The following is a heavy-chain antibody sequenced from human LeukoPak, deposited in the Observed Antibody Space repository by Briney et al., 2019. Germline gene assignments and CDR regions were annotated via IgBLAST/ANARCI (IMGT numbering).Heavy chain of an antibody. J-gene: IGHJ5*02. CDR2: IYPGDSDT. Sequence: GESLKISCKGSGYSFTSYWIGWVRQMPGKGLEWMGIIYPGDSDTRYSPSFQGQVTISADKSISTAYLQWSSLKASDTAMYYCARHSYQLPSNSRGHPRSNWFDPWGQGTLVTVSS. CDR3: ARHSYQLPSNSRGHPRSNWFDP. CDR1: GYSFTSYW. V-gene: IGHV5-51*01. D-gene: IGHD2-2*01.